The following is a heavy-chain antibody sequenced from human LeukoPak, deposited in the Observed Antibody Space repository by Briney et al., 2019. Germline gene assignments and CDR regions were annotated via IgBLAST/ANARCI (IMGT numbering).Heavy chain of an antibody. Sequence: GESLQISSKGLGYSFSSYWNAWVRQRPGKGLEWMGIIYPGGSETRYDPSFQGQVTISADSSTSTAYLQWSSLRASDTAMYYCARASRDGYNQNFDYWGQVTLVTVSS. J-gene: IGHJ4*02. V-gene: IGHV5-51*01. D-gene: IGHD5-24*01. CDR3: ARASRDGYNQNFDY. CDR2: IYPGGSET. CDR1: GYSFSSYW.